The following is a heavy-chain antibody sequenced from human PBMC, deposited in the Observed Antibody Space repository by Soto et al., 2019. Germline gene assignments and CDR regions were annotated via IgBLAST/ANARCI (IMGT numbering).Heavy chain of an antibody. J-gene: IGHJ4*02. Sequence: SETLSLTCTVSGGSISSSSYYWGWIRQPPGKGLEWIGSIYYSGSTYYNPSLKSRVTISVDTSKNQFSLKLSSVTAADTAVYYCARVFYGSGSYLPRYYFDYWGQGTLVTAPQ. CDR2: IYYSGST. D-gene: IGHD3-10*01. CDR1: GGSISSSSYY. V-gene: IGHV4-39*01. CDR3: ARVFYGSGSYLPRYYFDY.